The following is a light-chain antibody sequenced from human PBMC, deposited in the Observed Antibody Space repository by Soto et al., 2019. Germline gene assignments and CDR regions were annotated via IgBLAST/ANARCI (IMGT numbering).Light chain of an antibody. CDR3: QQYGNSPLT. J-gene: IGKJ4*01. CDR2: GVS. V-gene: IGKV3-20*01. Sequence: EIVLTQSPDTLSLSPGQRATLSCRASQSVRSDYFAWYQQKPGQAPRVIIFGVSTRATGVPDRFSGSGSGTDFTLNILRLEPEDFTLYYCQQYGNSPLTFGGGTKVEIK. CDR1: QSVRSDY.